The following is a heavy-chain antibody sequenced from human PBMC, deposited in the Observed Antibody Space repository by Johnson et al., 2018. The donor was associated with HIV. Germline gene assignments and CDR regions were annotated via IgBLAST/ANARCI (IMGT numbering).Heavy chain of an antibody. Sequence: QVQLVESGGGLVQPGGSLRLSCAASGFTFSSYAMHWVRQAPGKGLEYVSAISGSGGSTYYADSVKGRFTISRDNSKNTLYLQMNSLRAEDTAVYYCARGHYDPSGWGAFDIWGQGTMVIVSS. CDR1: GFTFSSYA. D-gene: IGHD3-22*01. CDR2: ISGSGGST. CDR3: ARGHYDPSGWGAFDI. V-gene: IGHV3-64*04. J-gene: IGHJ3*02.